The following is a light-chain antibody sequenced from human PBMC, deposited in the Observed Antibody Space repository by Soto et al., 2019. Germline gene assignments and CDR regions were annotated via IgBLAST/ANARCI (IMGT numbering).Light chain of an antibody. J-gene: IGKJ1*01. CDR3: QQRSNWPKT. V-gene: IGKV3-11*01. CDR2: DAS. CDR1: QSVSSF. Sequence: EIVLTQSPAALSLSPGGGATLSCRASQSVSSFLAWYQQKPGQAPRLLIYDASNRATGIPARFSGSGSGTDFTLTISALEPEDFAVYYCQQRSNWPKTFGQGTKVDIK.